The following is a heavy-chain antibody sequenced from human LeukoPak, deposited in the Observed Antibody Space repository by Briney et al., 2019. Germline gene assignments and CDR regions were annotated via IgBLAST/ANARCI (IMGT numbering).Heavy chain of an antibody. D-gene: IGHD3-22*01. J-gene: IGHJ4*02. CDR2: IYYSGST. Sequence: PSETLSLTCTVSGGSISSSSYYWGWIRQPPGKGLEWIGGIYYSGSTYYNPSLKSRVTISVDTSKNQFSLKLSSVTAADTAVYYCASNGDSGYYPFFDYWGQGTLVTVSS. CDR1: GGSISSSSYY. CDR3: ASNGDSGYYPFFDY. V-gene: IGHV4-39*01.